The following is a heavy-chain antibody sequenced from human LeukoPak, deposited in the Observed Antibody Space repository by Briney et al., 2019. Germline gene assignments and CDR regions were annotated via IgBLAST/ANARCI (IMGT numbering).Heavy chain of an antibody. J-gene: IGHJ4*02. D-gene: IGHD2-15*01. V-gene: IGHV3-66*01. Sequence: PGGSLRLSCAASGFTFSSYSMNWVRQAPGKGLEWVSAIYSGGSTDYADSVKARFTISRDNSKNTLYLQMNNLRAEDTAVYYCARASGYCSGGGCYRGDLGYWGQGTLVTVSS. CDR3: ARASGYCSGGGCYRGDLGY. CDR2: IYSGGST. CDR1: GFTFSSYS.